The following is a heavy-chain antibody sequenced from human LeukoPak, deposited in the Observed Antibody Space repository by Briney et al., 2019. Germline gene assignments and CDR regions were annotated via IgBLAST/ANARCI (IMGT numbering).Heavy chain of an antibody. CDR3: ESTRGP. V-gene: IGHV3-7*01. CDR1: GFTLSGYW. Sequence: QSGGSLRLSCAASGFTLSGYWMRWVRQAPGKGLEWVATIKEDGSKKSYMDSVEGRFTISIDNAKNSVNLQMSSLRADDTAVYHGESTRGPWGQGTPVTVSS. J-gene: IGHJ5*02. CDR2: IKEDGSKK. D-gene: IGHD1-14*01.